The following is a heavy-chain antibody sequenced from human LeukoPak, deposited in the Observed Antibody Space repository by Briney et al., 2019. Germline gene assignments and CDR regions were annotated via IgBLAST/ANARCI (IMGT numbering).Heavy chain of an antibody. Sequence: GGSLRLSCAASGFTVSSNYMSWVRQAPGKGLEWVSVIYSGGSTYYADSVKGRFTISRDNSKNTLYLQMNSLRAEDTAVYYCARGGALGYCSSTSCRTDAFDIWGQGTMVTVSS. J-gene: IGHJ3*02. CDR3: ARGGALGYCSSTSCRTDAFDI. CDR2: IYSGGST. CDR1: GFTVSSNY. V-gene: IGHV3-53*01. D-gene: IGHD2-2*01.